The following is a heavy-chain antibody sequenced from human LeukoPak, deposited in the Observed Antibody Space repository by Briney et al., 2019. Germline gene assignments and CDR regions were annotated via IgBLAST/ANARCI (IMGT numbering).Heavy chain of an antibody. CDR3: ARDGRSYGSGSRFDP. J-gene: IGHJ5*02. D-gene: IGHD3-10*01. Sequence: PSETLSLTCTVSGGSISSYYWSWIRQPAGKGLEWIGRIYTSGSTNYNPSLKSRVTMSVDTSKNQFSLKLSSVTAADTAVYYCARDGRSYGSGSRFDPWGQGTLVTVSS. CDR2: IYTSGST. V-gene: IGHV4-4*07. CDR1: GGSISSYY.